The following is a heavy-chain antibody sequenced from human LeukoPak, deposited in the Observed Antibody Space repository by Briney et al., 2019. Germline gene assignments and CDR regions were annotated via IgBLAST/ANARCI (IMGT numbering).Heavy chain of an antibody. CDR3: ARNGEFDY. Sequence: ASVKVSCKASVYTFTGYYIHWVRQAPGQGLEWMGWINPNSGGTNYAQKFQDRVIMTGDTSISTAYMELSGLRSDDTAVYYCARNGEFDYWGQGTLVTVSS. J-gene: IGHJ4*02. CDR1: VYTFTGYY. D-gene: IGHD2-8*01. CDR2: INPNSGGT. V-gene: IGHV1-2*02.